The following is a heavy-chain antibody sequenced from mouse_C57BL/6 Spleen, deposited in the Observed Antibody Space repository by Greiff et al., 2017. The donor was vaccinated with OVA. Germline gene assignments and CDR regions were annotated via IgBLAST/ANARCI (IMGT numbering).Heavy chain of an antibody. CDR3: AREELLRSFAY. Sequence: EVKLVESGPGLVKPSQSLSLTCSVTGYSITSGYYWNWIRQFPGNKLEWMGYISYDGSNNYNPSLKNRISITRDTSKNQFFLKLNSVTTEDTATYYCAREELLRSFAYWGQGTLVTVSA. CDR1: GYSITSGYY. D-gene: IGHD1-1*01. J-gene: IGHJ3*01. V-gene: IGHV3-6*01. CDR2: ISYDGSN.